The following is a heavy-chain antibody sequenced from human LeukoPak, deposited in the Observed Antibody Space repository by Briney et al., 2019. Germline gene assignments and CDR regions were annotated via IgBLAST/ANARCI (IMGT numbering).Heavy chain of an antibody. V-gene: IGHV4-59*01. Sequence: SETLSLTCTVSGGSISSYYWSWIRQPPGKGLEWIGYIYYSGSTNYNPSLESRVTISVDTSKNQLSLKLSSVTAADTAVYYCARVRSGYYYFDYWGQGTLVTVSS. CDR2: IYYSGST. J-gene: IGHJ4*02. CDR3: ARVRSGYYYFDY. D-gene: IGHD3-22*01. CDR1: GGSISSYY.